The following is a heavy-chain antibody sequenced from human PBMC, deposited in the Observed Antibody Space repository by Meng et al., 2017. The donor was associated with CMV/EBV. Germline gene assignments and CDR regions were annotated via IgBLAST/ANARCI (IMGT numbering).Heavy chain of an antibody. J-gene: IGHJ4*02. Sequence: GESLKISCAASGFTFSSYAMHWVRQAPGKGLEWVAVISYDGSNKYYADSVKGRFTISRDNSKNTLYLQMYSLRAEDTAVYYCARDDNQIAGLDYWGQGTLVTVSS. CDR2: ISYDGSNK. CDR1: GFTFSSYA. D-gene: IGHD6-13*01. V-gene: IGHV3-30*04. CDR3: ARDDNQIAGLDY.